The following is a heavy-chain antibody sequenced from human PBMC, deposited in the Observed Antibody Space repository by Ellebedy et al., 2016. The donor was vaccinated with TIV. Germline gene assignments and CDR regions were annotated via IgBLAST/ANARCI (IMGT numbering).Heavy chain of an antibody. Sequence: GESLKISXAVSGFTLNTYAMSWVRQAPGKGLEWVSGISDTGIWYADSVKGRFTISRDNSKNTLYLQMNSLRTEDTAVYYCARAPPGSGPDYWGQGTLVTVSS. CDR3: ARAPPGSGPDY. J-gene: IGHJ4*02. CDR2: ISDTGI. V-gene: IGHV3-23*01. D-gene: IGHD6-19*01. CDR1: GFTLNTYA.